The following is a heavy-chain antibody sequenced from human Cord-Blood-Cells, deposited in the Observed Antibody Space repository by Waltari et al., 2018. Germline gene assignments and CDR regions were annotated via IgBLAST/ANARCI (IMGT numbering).Heavy chain of an antibody. V-gene: IGHV1-24*01. D-gene: IGHD4-4*01. J-gene: IGHJ6*02. CDR3: ATLNPNYDYYYYGMDV. CDR2: FDPEDGET. CDR1: GYTLTELS. Sequence: QVQLVQSGAEVKKPGASVKVSCKVSGYTLTELSMHWVRQAPGKGREWMGGFDPEDGETSYAQKFQGRVTMTEDTSTDTAYMELSSLRSEDTAVYYCATLNPNYDYYYYGMDVWGQGTTVTVSS.